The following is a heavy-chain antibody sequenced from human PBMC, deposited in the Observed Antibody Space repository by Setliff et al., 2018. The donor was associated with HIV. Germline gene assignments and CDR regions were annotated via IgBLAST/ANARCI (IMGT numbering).Heavy chain of an antibody. V-gene: IGHV1-2*06. Sequence: ASVKVSCKASGYTFTGYYMHWVRQAPGQGLEWMGRINPNSGGTKYAQKFQGRVTMTRDTSISTAYMELSRLISDDTAVYYCAGDMGYGDHGRAFDIWGQGTMVTVSS. D-gene: IGHD4-17*01. J-gene: IGHJ3*02. CDR1: GYTFTGYY. CDR2: INPNSGGT. CDR3: AGDMGYGDHGRAFDI.